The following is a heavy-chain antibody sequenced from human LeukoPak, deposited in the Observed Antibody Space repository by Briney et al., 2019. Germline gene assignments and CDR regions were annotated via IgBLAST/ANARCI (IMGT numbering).Heavy chain of an antibody. CDR1: GYSISSGYY. D-gene: IGHD3-3*01. V-gene: IGHV4-38-2*01. CDR2: IYHSGST. Sequence: PSETLSLTCAVSGYSISSGYYWGWIRQPPGQGLEWIGSIYHSGSTYYNPSLKSRVTISVDTSKNQFSLKLSSVTAADTAVYYCARSHSRFLEWFGWFDPWGQGTLVTVSS. CDR3: ARSHSRFLEWFGWFDP. J-gene: IGHJ5*02.